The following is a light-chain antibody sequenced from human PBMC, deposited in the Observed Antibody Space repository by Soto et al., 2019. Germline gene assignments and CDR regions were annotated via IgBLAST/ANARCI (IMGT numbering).Light chain of an antibody. Sequence: QSVLTQPPSASGTPGQRVTISCSGSNSNIGSHTVNWYQQLPGTAPKLLIYSNSQRPLGVPVRFSGSKSGTSASLAISGLPSEDEADYYCASWDDNLQVFGLGTKLTVL. CDR3: ASWDDNLQV. J-gene: IGLJ1*01. CDR2: SNS. CDR1: NSNIGSHT. V-gene: IGLV1-44*01.